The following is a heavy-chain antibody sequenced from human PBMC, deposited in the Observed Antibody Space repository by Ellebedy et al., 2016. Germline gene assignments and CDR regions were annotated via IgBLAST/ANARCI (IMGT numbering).Heavy chain of an antibody. Sequence: GESLKISXAASGFTFSSYDMHWVRQATGKGLEWVSAIGTAGDTYYPGSVKGRFTISRENAKNSLYLQMSSLRAGDTAVYYCARGDSNYGAWWFDPWGQGTLVTVSS. D-gene: IGHD4-11*01. V-gene: IGHV3-13*04. CDR3: ARGDSNYGAWWFDP. CDR2: IGTAGDT. CDR1: GFTFSSYD. J-gene: IGHJ5*02.